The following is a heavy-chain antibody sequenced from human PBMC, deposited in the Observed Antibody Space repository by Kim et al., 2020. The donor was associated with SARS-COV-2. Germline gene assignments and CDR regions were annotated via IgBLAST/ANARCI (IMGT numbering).Heavy chain of an antibody. D-gene: IGHD6-13*01. CDR3: ARDGAITGSNSDY. CDR1: GYTFSRYG. CDR2: ISSYNGNK. J-gene: IGHJ4*02. Sequence: ASVKVSCKASGYTFSRYGVSWVRQAPRQGLEWMGWISSYNGNKYYTQKFQGRVTMTTDTSTSTAYMELRSLRSDDTAVYFCARDGAITGSNSDYWGQGTLVTVSS. V-gene: IGHV1-18*04.